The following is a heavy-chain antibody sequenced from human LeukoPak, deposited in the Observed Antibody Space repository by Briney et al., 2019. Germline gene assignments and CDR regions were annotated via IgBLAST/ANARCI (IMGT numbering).Heavy chain of an antibody. J-gene: IGHJ4*02. CDR1: GYTFSNFD. V-gene: IGHV1-8*01. Sequence: GGSVKVSSKASGYTFSNFDINWVRQATGQGPEWMGWMNPESGNTGYAQKFQGRVTMTRDSSKSTAYMELISLRFEDTAIYYCTRAIRHQLLSDYWGQGTLVTVSS. CDR2: MNPESGNT. CDR3: TRAIRHQLLSDY. D-gene: IGHD2-2*01.